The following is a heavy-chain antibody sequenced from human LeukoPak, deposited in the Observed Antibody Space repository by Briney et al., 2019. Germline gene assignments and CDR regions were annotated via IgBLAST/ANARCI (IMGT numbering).Heavy chain of an antibody. CDR2: ISYDGSNK. V-gene: IGHV3-30*04. CDR1: GFTFSSYA. J-gene: IGHJ6*02. Sequence: GGSLRLSCAASGFTFSSYAMHWVRQAPGKGLEWVAVISYDGSNKYYADSVKGRFTISRDNSKNTLYLQLNSLRAEDTAVYYCARVPPTYYYDSSGPYGMDVWGQGTTVTASS. D-gene: IGHD3-22*01. CDR3: ARVPPTYYYDSSGPYGMDV.